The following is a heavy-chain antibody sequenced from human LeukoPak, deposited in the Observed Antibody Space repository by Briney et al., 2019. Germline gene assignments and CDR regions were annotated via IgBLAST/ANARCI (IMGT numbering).Heavy chain of an antibody. Sequence: ASVKVSCKASGYTFTSYAMHWVRQAPGQRLEWMGWINAGNGNTKYSQKFQGRVTITRDTSASTAYMELSSLRSEDTAVYYCARRVAAAGRFDPWGQGTLVTVSS. CDR2: INAGNGNT. J-gene: IGHJ5*02. CDR3: ARRVAAAGRFDP. V-gene: IGHV1-3*01. D-gene: IGHD6-13*01. CDR1: GYTFTSYA.